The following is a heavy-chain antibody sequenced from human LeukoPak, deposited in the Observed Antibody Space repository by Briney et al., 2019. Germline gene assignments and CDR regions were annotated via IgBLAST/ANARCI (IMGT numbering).Heavy chain of an antibody. V-gene: IGHV1-18*04. CDR3: ARETWHDAFDI. Sequence: ASVKVSCKASGYTFTGYYMHWVRQAPGQGLEWMGWISAYNGNTNYAQKLQGRVTMTTDTSTSTAYMELRSLRSDDTAVYYCARETWHDAFDIWGQGTMVTVSS. CDR2: ISAYNGNT. J-gene: IGHJ3*02. CDR1: GYTFTGYY.